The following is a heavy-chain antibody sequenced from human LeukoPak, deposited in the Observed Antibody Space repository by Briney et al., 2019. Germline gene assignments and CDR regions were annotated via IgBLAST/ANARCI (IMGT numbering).Heavy chain of an antibody. CDR2: INPSGGST. D-gene: IGHD3-22*01. J-gene: IGHJ4*02. Sequence: ASVKVSCKASGYTFTSYYMHWVRQAPGQGLEWMGIINPSGGSTSYAQKFQGRVTMTGDTSTSTVYMELSSLRSEDTAVYYCASDYYDSTYFDYWGQGTLVTVSS. CDR1: GYTFTSYY. V-gene: IGHV1-46*01. CDR3: ASDYYDSTYFDY.